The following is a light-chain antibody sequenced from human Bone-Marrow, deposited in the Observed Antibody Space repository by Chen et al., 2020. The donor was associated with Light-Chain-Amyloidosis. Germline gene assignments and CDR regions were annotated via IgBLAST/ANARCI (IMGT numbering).Light chain of an antibody. V-gene: IGLV1-40*01. Sequence: QSVLTQPPSVSGAPGQRVTISCTGSSSNIGAGYDVHWYQQLPGTAPKLLIYGNSNRPSGVPDRFSGSKSGNSASLAITGLQAEDEADYYCQSYDSSLSAYVVFGGGTKLTVL. CDR3: QSYDSSLSAYVV. CDR1: SSNIGAGYD. CDR2: GNS. J-gene: IGLJ2*01.